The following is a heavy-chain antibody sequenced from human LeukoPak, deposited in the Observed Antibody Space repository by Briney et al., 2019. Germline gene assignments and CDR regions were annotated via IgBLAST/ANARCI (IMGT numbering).Heavy chain of an antibody. Sequence: GASVKVSCKASGYTFTCYYMHWVRQAPGQGLEWMGWINPNSGGTNYAQKLQGRVTMTRDTSISTAYMELSRLRSDDTAVYYCARGREQNWFDPWGQGTLVTVSS. CDR3: ARGREQNWFDP. V-gene: IGHV1-2*02. CDR1: GYTFTCYY. D-gene: IGHD1-26*01. J-gene: IGHJ5*02. CDR2: INPNSGGT.